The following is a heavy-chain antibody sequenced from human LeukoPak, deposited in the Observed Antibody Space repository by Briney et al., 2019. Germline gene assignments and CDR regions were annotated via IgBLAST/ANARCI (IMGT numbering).Heavy chain of an antibody. Sequence: PGGSLRLSCAASGFTFSSYAMSWVRQAPGKGLEWVSAISGSGGSTYYADSVKGRFTISRDNSKNTLYLQMNSLRAEDTAVYYCAKETSITMIVVVMDYFDYWGQGTLVTVSS. J-gene: IGHJ4*02. CDR3: AKETSITMIVVVMDYFDY. CDR1: GFTFSSYA. CDR2: ISGSGGST. V-gene: IGHV3-23*01. D-gene: IGHD3-22*01.